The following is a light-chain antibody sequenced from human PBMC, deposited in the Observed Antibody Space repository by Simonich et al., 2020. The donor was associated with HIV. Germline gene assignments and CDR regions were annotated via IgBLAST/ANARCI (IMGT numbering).Light chain of an antibody. CDR3: QQYYTTPFT. CDR1: QCFLYSYNNKNF. CDR2: WAS. J-gene: IGKJ3*01. Sequence: VMNHSHDLLAVSLGGRATITRNASQCFLYSYNNKNFLTWYQQKPGQPPKLLIYWASTREYGVPDRFSGSGSGTDFTLTISSLQAEDVAVYYCQQYYTTPFTFGPGTTVDIK. V-gene: IGKV4-1*01.